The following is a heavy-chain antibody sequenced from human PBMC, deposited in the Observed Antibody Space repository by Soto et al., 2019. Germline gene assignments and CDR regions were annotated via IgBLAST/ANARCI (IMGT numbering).Heavy chain of an antibody. CDR2: ISYDGSNK. J-gene: IGHJ2*01. CDR3: ARAGWWKGYSLTWYFDL. V-gene: IGHV3-30-3*01. D-gene: IGHD2-15*01. CDR1: GFTFSSYA. Sequence: QVQLVESGGGVVQPGRSLRLSCAASGFTFSSYAMHWVRQAPGKGLEWVAVISYDGSNKYYADSVKGRFTISRDDSKNTRYLQMNSLRAEDTAVYYCARAGWWKGYSLTWYFDLWGRGTLVTVSS.